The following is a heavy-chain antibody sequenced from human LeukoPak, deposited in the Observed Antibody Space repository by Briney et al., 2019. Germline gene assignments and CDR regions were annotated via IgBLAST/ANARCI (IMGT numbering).Heavy chain of an antibody. CDR3: TRDGPRSSGYPDN. CDR1: GDSFSGYY. D-gene: IGHD3-22*01. Sequence: SETLSLTCAVYGDSFSGYYWSWIRQHPGKGLEWIGYIYYSGSTYYNPSLKSRVTISVDTSKNQFSLKLSSVTAADTAVYYCTRDGPRSSGYPDNWGQGTLVTVSS. J-gene: IGHJ4*02. V-gene: IGHV4-31*11. CDR2: IYYSGST.